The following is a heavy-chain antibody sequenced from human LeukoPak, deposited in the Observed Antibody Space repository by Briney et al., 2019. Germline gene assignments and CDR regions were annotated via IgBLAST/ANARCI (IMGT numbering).Heavy chain of an antibody. V-gene: IGHV1-2*02. D-gene: IGHD2-8*01. Sequence: ASVKVSCKASGYTFTGYYMHWVRQAPGQGLEWMGWINPNSGGTNYAQKLQGRVTMTRDTSISTAYMELSRLRSDDTAVYYCAGSVGYCTSNVCYLKYWGQGTLVTVSS. CDR1: GYTFTGYY. CDR2: INPNSGGT. CDR3: AGSVGYCTSNVCYLKY. J-gene: IGHJ4*02.